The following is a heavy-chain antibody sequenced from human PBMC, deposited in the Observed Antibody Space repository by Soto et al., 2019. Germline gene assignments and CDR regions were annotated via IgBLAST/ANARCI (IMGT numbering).Heavy chain of an antibody. CDR2: INSDGSST. J-gene: IGHJ4*02. CDR1: GFTFRSYW. V-gene: IGHV3-74*01. CDR3: ASGGSSLNFDS. D-gene: IGHD6-6*01. Sequence: GGSLRLSCAASGFTFRSYWMQWVRQAPGKGLVWVSWINSDGSSTSYAESVKGRITISRDNAKNTLYLQMNSLIAEDTAVYYCASGGSSLNFDSWGQGTLVTVSS.